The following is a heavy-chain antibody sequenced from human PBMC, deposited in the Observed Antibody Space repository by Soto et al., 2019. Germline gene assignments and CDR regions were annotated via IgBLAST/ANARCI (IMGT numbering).Heavy chain of an antibody. V-gene: IGHV3-11*03. J-gene: IGHJ3*02. D-gene: IGHD6-13*01. CDR3: ATGQQGRMADI. Sequence: QVQLLESGGGLVKPGGSLRLSCAASGFSVSAYYMGWIRQPPGKGLEWISYISGDSVDTNHADSVKGRFTISRDNAKNSLYLKMNSLRAEDTAVYFCATGQQGRMADIWGQGTMVTVSS. CDR1: GFSVSAYY. CDR2: ISGDSVDT.